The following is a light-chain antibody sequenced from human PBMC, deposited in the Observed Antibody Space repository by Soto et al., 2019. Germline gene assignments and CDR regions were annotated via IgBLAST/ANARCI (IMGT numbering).Light chain of an antibody. Sequence: AIRMTQSPASLSTSTGDIITITCRASQGIRSYLAWYQQKPGKAPNLLIYAASTLQSGVQSRLSGSGSGTDSTLTIRRLQSEDFATYYCQQYYTSPSCGQGTKVDIK. CDR2: AAS. V-gene: IGKV1-8*01. CDR3: QQYYTSPS. J-gene: IGKJ1*01. CDR1: QGIRSY.